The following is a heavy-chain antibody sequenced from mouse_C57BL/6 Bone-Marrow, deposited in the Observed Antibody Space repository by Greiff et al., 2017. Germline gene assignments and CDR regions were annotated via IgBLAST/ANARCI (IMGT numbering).Heavy chain of an antibody. J-gene: IGHJ3*01. D-gene: IGHD3-1*01. CDR2: IYPGSGNT. Sequence: VQLVESGAELVRPGASVKLSCKASGYTFTDYYINWVKQRPGQGLEWIARIYPGSGNTNYNEKFKCKATLTAEKSSSTAYMQLSSLTSEDSAVYFCARGGLYTVGFAYWGQGTLVTVSA. V-gene: IGHV1-76*01. CDR1: GYTFTDYY. CDR3: ARGGLYTVGFAY.